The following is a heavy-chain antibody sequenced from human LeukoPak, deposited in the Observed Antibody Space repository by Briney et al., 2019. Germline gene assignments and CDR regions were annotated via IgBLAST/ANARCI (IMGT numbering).Heavy chain of an antibody. CDR1: GFTFSSYG. Sequence: PGGSLRLSCAASGFTFSSYGMHWVRQAPGKGLEWVAVIWYDGSNKYYADSVKGRFTISRDNSKNPLYLQMNSLRAEDTAVYYCARSIAAAAPFDYWGQGTLVTVSS. CDR2: IWYDGSNK. CDR3: ARSIAAAAPFDY. J-gene: IGHJ4*02. V-gene: IGHV3-33*01. D-gene: IGHD6-13*01.